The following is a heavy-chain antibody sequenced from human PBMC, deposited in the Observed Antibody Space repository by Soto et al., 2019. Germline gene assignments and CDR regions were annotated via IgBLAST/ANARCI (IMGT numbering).Heavy chain of an antibody. CDR2: IRGSGDVT. Sequence: EVQLLESGGGLVQPGGSLRLSCFASGFTFDNYAMSWVRQAPGKGLEWVSTIRGSGDVTYSADSVKGRFTVSRDNSKNTLYLQMNSLRAEDTAGYYCVKGAAPTYYYYMDVWGKGTTVTVSS. CDR1: GFTFDNYA. CDR3: VKGAAPTYYYYMDV. J-gene: IGHJ6*03. D-gene: IGHD6-25*01. V-gene: IGHV3-23*01.